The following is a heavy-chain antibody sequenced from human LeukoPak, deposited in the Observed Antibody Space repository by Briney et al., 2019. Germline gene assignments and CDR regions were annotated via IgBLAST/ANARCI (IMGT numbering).Heavy chain of an antibody. Sequence: PGGSLRLSCAASGFTFSSYSMNWVRQAPGKGLEWVSSISSSSSYIYYADSVKGRFTISRDNAKNSLYLQMNSLRAEDTAVYYCARDLEDTAMAKGSAFDYWGQGTLVTVSS. CDR3: ARDLEDTAMAKGSAFDY. D-gene: IGHD5-18*01. CDR1: GFTFSSYS. J-gene: IGHJ4*02. V-gene: IGHV3-21*01. CDR2: ISSSSSYI.